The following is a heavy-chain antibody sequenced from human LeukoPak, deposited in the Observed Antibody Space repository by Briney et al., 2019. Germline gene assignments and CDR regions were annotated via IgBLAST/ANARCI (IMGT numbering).Heavy chain of an antibody. CDR1: GFTFSSYG. D-gene: IGHD3-10*01. CDR3: AKGRRGVITYFDY. V-gene: IGHV3-30*02. J-gene: IGHJ4*02. CDR2: IRSDGTNI. Sequence: GGSLRLSCAASGFTFSSYGMHWVRQAPGKGLEWVAFIRSDGTNIYYADSVKGRFTISRDNSKNTLYLQMNSLRAEDTAVYYCAKGRRGVITYFDYWGQGTLVTVSS.